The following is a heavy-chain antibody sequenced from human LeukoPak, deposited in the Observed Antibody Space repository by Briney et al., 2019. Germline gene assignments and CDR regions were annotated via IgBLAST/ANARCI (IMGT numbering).Heavy chain of an antibody. CDR1: GFTFSSYS. CDR2: ISSSSSYI. CDR3: AKVDEGWPIRYYYYGMDI. Sequence: PGGSLRLSCAASGFTFSSYSMNWVRQAPGKGLEWVSSISSSSSYIYYADSVKGRFTISRDNAKNSLYLQMNSLRAEDTAVYYCAKVDEGWPIRYYYYGMDIWGQGTTVTVSS. J-gene: IGHJ6*02. V-gene: IGHV3-21*04. D-gene: IGHD2-15*01.